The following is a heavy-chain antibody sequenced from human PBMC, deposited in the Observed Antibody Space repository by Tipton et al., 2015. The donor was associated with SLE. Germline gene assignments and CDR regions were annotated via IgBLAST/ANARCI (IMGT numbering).Heavy chain of an antibody. V-gene: IGHV1-18*01. J-gene: IGHJ4*02. CDR3: AIAVAGTLFFDY. Sequence: QVQLVQSGAEVKKPGASVKVSCKASGFTFTSYGISWVRQAPGQGLEWMGWISAYNGNTDYAQKLQGRVTMTTDTSTSTAYMELRSLRSEDTAVYYCAIAVAGTLFFDYLGQGALVTVSS. CDR2: ISAYNGNT. CDR1: GFTFTSYG. D-gene: IGHD6-19*01.